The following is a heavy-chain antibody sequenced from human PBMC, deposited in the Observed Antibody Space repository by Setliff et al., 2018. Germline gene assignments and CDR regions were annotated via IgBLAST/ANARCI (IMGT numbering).Heavy chain of an antibody. V-gene: IGHV4-34*01. CDR2: INHSGST. CDR1: GGSFSDYY. Sequence: PSETLSLTCAASGGSFSDYYWTWIRQPPGKGLEWIGEINHSGSTNYNPSLKSRVTVSVDTSKNQFSLKLSSVTAADTAVYYCARVSGWYSDAFDIWGQGTMVTVSS. J-gene: IGHJ3*02. D-gene: IGHD6-19*01. CDR3: ARVSGWYSDAFDI.